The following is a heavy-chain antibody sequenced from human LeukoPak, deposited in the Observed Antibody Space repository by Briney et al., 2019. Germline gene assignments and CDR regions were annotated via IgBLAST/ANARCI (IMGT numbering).Heavy chain of an antibody. CDR2: IKSKTDGGTT. J-gene: IGHJ4*02. V-gene: IGHV3-15*07. CDR3: TTFYVVVTPTVDY. Sequence: GGSLRLSCAVSGFTFSNAWMNWVRQAPGKGLEWVGRIKSKTDGGTTDYAAPVKGRFTISRDDSKNTLYLQMNSLKTEDTAVYYCTTFYVVVTPTVDYWGQGTLVTVSS. D-gene: IGHD2-21*02. CDR1: GFTFSNAW.